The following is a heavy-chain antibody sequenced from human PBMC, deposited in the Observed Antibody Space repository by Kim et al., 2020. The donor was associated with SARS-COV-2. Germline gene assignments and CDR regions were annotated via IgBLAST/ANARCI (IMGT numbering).Heavy chain of an antibody. CDR2: INHSGST. CDR3: ARERAPTMFGVVINYYGMDV. J-gene: IGHJ6*02. CDR1: GGSFSGYY. Sequence: SETLSLTCAVYGGSFSGYYWSWIRQPPGKGLEWIGEINHSGSTNYNPSLKSRVTISVDTSKNQFSLKLSSVTAAVTAVYYCARERAPTMFGVVINYYGMDVWGQGTTVTVSS. D-gene: IGHD3-3*01. V-gene: IGHV4-34*01.